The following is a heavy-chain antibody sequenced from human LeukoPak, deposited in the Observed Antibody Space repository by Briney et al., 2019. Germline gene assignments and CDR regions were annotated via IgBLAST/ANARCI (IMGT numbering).Heavy chain of an antibody. CDR1: GFTFSSNW. D-gene: IGHD2-15*01. Sequence: GGSLRLSCAASGFTFSSNWTSWVRQAPGKGLEWVANIKQDGSEKYHVDSVKGRFTISRDNAKNSLYLQMNSLRAEDTAVYYCARDRTWYSNWGQGTLVTVSS. CDR2: IKQDGSEK. CDR3: ARDRTWYSN. V-gene: IGHV3-7*01. J-gene: IGHJ4*02.